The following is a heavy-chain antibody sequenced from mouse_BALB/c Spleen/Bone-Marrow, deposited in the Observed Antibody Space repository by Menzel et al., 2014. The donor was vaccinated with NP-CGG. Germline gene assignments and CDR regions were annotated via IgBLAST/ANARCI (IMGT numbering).Heavy chain of an antibody. D-gene: IGHD2-4*01. V-gene: IGHV14-3*02. CDR1: GFNIKDTY. Sequence: EVQLQESGAELVKPGASVKLSCTASGFNIKDTYMHWVKQRPEQALEWIGSIVPANGNTKYDSKFQGKATITTDTYSNTAYLQLSSLQSEDTAVYYCARWAYYDYGGGWFDYWGQGTLVTVSA. J-gene: IGHJ3*01. CDR3: ARWAYYDYGGGWFDY. CDR2: IVPANGNT.